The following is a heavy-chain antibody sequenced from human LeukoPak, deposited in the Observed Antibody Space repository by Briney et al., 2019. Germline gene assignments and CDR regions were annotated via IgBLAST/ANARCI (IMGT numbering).Heavy chain of an antibody. D-gene: IGHD3-10*01. V-gene: IGHV3-21*01. CDR2: ISSRSSYI. Sequence: GGSLRLSCAASGFTFSSYSMNWVRQAPGKGLEWVSSISSRSSYIYYADSVEGRFTISKDNAKNSLYLQMNSLRAEDTAVYYCARDALLWFGESNFYYGMDVWGQGTPVTVSS. J-gene: IGHJ6*01. CDR3: ARDALLWFGESNFYYGMDV. CDR1: GFTFSSYS.